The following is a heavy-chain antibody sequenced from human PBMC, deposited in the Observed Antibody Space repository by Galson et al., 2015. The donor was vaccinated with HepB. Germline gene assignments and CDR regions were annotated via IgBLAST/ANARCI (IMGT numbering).Heavy chain of an antibody. CDR1: GYTLTTYA. CDR2: INTRTRNP. J-gene: IGHJ5*02. CDR3: TRTLPSRSGIWWFDP. V-gene: IGHV7-4-1*02. Sequence: SVKVSCKASGYTLTTYAINWVRQAPGQGLEWMGWINTRTRNPTYAQGFTGRFVFSLDTSVNTAYLQINSLKAEDTAVYYCTRTLPSRSGIWWFDPWGQGTLVTVSS. D-gene: IGHD3-3*01.